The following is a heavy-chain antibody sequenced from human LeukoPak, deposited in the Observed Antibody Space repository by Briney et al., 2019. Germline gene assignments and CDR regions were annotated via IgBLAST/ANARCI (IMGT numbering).Heavy chain of an antibody. Sequence: GGSLRLSCAASGFTFSNAWMSWVRQAPGKGLEWVGRTKSKTDGGTTDYAAPVKGRFTISRDDSKNTLYLQMNSLKTEDTAVYYCTSPVWGSYRYRSSVGPKTNRRSDYWGQGTLVTVSS. V-gene: IGHV3-15*01. CDR2: TKSKTDGGTT. CDR3: TSPVWGSYRYRSSVGPKTNRRSDY. J-gene: IGHJ4*02. CDR1: GFTFSNAW. D-gene: IGHD3-16*02.